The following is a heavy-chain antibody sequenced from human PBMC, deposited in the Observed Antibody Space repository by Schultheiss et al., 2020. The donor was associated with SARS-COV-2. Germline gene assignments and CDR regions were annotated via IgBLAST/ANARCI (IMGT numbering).Heavy chain of an antibody. CDR2: IIPIFGTA. J-gene: IGHJ4*02. Sequence: SVKVSCKASGGTFSSYVISWVRQASGQGLEWMGGIIPIFGTANYAQNFQGRVTIIADKSTSTAYMELRSLRSDDTAVYYCARDSAYCGGDCYSVFLGFDFDYWGQGTLVTVSS. V-gene: IGHV1-69*06. D-gene: IGHD2-21*02. CDR3: ARDSAYCGGDCYSVFLGFDFDY. CDR1: GGTFSSYV.